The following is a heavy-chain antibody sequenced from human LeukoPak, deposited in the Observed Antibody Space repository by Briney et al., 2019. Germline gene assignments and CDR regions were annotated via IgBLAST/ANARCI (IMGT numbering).Heavy chain of an antibody. CDR3: VRGYSGVSVYAFDI. Sequence: GGSLRLSCVGSGYSFSDQYMDWVRQAPGKGREWVGRIRNEAGSFTTEYAASVKGRFTISRDDSKNSLFLQMSGLKTEDTAAYHCVRGYSGVSVYAFDIWGQGTMVTVSS. V-gene: IGHV3-72*01. CDR1: GYSFSDQY. J-gene: IGHJ3*02. D-gene: IGHD5-12*01. CDR2: IRNEAGSFTT.